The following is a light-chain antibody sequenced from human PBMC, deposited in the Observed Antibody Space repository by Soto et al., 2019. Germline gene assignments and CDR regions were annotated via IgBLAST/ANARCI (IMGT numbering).Light chain of an antibody. CDR3: QQYGSSPRT. Sequence: EIVLTQSPAILSLSPGERATLSCRANQGVSDYLAWYQQKPGQAPRLLIYGASSRATGIPDRFSGSGSGTDFTLTISRLEPEDFAVNYCQQYGSSPRTFGQGTKVDIK. V-gene: IGKV3-20*01. J-gene: IGKJ1*01. CDR2: GAS. CDR1: QGVSDY.